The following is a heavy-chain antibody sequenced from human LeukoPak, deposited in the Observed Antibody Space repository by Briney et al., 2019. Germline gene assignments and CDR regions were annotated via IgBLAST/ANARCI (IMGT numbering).Heavy chain of an antibody. CDR1: GFTFSSYS. J-gene: IGHJ5*01. V-gene: IGHV3-21*04. Sequence: PGGSLRLSCAASGFTFSSYSMNWVRHAPGKGRECVSSISSSSSYIYYADSVKGRFTISRDNAKNSLYMQMSSLRSEDTAVYYCAREGDVNFDPWGQGTLVTVSS. D-gene: IGHD3-9*01. CDR2: ISSSSSYI. CDR3: AREGDVNFDP.